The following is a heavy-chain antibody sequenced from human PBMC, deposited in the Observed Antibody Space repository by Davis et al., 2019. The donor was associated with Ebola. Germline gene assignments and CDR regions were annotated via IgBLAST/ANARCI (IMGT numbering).Heavy chain of an antibody. J-gene: IGHJ4*02. V-gene: IGHV3-74*01. Sequence: PGGSLRLSCAVSGFTFSNYWMYWVRQAPGKGLVWVSRISNDGSMTNYAGSVKGRFTISRDNAKNTLYLQMNSLRAEDTAVYHCAKRRDGDNQGSFDYWGQGTLVTVSS. D-gene: IGHD5-24*01. CDR3: AKRRDGDNQGSFDY. CDR2: ISNDGSMT. CDR1: GFTFSNYW.